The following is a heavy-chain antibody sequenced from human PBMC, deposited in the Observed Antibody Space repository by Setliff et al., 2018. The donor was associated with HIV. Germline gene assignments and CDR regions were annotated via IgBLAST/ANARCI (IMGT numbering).Heavy chain of an antibody. Sequence: SETLSLTCAVYGGSFSDHYWSWMRQPPGKGLEWIGEINHSGDNNYNPSLKSRVTMSVDTSKNQFSLKLSSVTAADTAVYYCARSLWLGDIQHWGQGTLVTVSS. CDR3: ARSLWLGDIQH. J-gene: IGHJ1*01. CDR2: INHSGDN. CDR1: GGSFSDHY. V-gene: IGHV4-34*01. D-gene: IGHD2-21*01.